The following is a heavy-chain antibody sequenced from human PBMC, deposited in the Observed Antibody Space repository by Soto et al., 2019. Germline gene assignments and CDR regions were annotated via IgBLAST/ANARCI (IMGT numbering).Heavy chain of an antibody. V-gene: IGHV3-30*18. D-gene: IGHD6-19*01. CDR3: AKDSRIAVAGTGHAFDI. CDR1: GFTFSSYG. J-gene: IGHJ3*02. Sequence: GGSLRLSCAASGFTFSSYGMHWVRQAPGKGLEGVAVISYDGSNKYYADSVKGRFTISRENSKNTLYMQMNSLRAEDTAVYYCAKDSRIAVAGTGHAFDIGGQGTMVTVSS. CDR2: ISYDGSNK.